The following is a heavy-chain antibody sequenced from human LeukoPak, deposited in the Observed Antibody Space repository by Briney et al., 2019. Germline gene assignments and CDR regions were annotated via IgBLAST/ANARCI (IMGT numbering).Heavy chain of an antibody. CDR1: GFTFKNYG. Sequence: GGSLRLSCVASGFTFKNYGMHWVRQAPGKGLEWVAFIGYDGRDNFNADSVKGRFTISRDNSKNTLDLQMISLRAEDTAVYYCAKIAAAGTYFDYCGQGTLVTVSS. CDR2: IGYDGRDN. D-gene: IGHD6-13*01. J-gene: IGHJ4*02. V-gene: IGHV3-30*02. CDR3: AKIAAAGTYFDY.